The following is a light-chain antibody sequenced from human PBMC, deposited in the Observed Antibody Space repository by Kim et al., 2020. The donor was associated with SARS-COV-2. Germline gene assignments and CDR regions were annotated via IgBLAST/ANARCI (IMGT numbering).Light chain of an antibody. CDR1: SGHSSYA. V-gene: IGLV4-69*01. CDR3: QPWCTGMNWV. J-gene: IGLJ3*02. CDR2: LNSDGSH. Sequence: QLVLTQSPSASASLGASVKLTCTLSSGHSSYAIAWHQQQPEKGPRYLMKLNSDGSHSKGDGIPDRFSGSSSGAERYLTISSLQSEDEADYYCQPWCTGMNWVFGGGTKLTVL.